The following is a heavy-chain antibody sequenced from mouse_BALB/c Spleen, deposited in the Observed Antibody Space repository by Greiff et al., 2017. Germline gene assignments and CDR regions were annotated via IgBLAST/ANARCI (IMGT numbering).Heavy chain of an antibody. CDR2: ISYSGST. V-gene: IGHV3-2*02. CDR1: GYSITSDYA. J-gene: IGHJ1*01. Sequence: EVKLMESGPGLVKPSQSLSLTCTVTGYSITSDYAWNWIRQFPGNKLEWMGYISYSGSTSYNPSLKSRISITRDTSKNQFFLQLNSVTTEDTATYYCARYGPITTVVGPYWYFDVWGAGTTVTVSS. D-gene: IGHD1-1*01. CDR3: ARYGPITTVVGPYWYFDV.